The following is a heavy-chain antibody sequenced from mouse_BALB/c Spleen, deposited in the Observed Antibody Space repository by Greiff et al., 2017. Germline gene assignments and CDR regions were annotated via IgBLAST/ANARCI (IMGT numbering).Heavy chain of an antibody. D-gene: IGHD2-1*01. Sequence: QVQLQQSGPGLVAPSQSLSITCTVSGFSLTSYDISWIRQPPGKGLEWLGVIWTGGGTNYNSAFMSRLSISKDNSKSQVFLKMNSLQTDDTAIYYCVRDVTTGWGQGTLVTVSA. CDR1: GFSLTSYD. CDR3: VRDVTTG. CDR2: IWTGGGT. V-gene: IGHV2-9-2*01. J-gene: IGHJ3*02.